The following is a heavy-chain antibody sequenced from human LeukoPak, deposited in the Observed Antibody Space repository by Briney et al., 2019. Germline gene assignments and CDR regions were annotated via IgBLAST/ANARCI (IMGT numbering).Heavy chain of an antibody. J-gene: IGHJ2*01. V-gene: IGHV4-30-2*01. CDR3: ARDRYGSGSYYNKAYWYFDL. CDR2: IYHSGST. Sequence: PSQTLPLTCAVSGGSLSSGGYSWSWIRQPPGKGLEWIGYIYHSGSTYYNPSLKSRVTISVDRSKNQFSLKLSSVTAADTVVYYCARDRYGSGSYYNKAYWYFDLWGRGTLVTVSS. CDR1: GGSLSSGGYS. D-gene: IGHD3-10*01.